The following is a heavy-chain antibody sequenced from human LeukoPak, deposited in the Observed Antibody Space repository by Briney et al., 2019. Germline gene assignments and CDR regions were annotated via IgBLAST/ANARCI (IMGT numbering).Heavy chain of an antibody. CDR3: ARARGQQQLVPSY. J-gene: IGHJ4*02. CDR1: GFTFSRYW. CDR2: MNSDGSST. V-gene: IGHV3-74*01. D-gene: IGHD6-13*01. Sequence: GGSLRLSCAASGFTFSRYWMHWVRQPPGKGLVWVSRMNSDGSSTTYADSVKGRFTISRDNAKNSLYLQMNSLRAEDTAVYYCARARGQQQLVPSYWGQGTLVTVSS.